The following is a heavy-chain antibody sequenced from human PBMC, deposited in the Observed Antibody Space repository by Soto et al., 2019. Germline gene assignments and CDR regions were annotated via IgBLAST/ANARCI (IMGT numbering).Heavy chain of an antibody. J-gene: IGHJ4*02. D-gene: IGHD2-2*01. CDR1: GFPFNSYA. CDR2: ISGSGGST. V-gene: IGHV3-23*01. CDR3: AKLLPAASLYFDY. Sequence: GWSLRLSCAPSGFPFNSYAMSWARQAPGKGLEWVSAISGSGGSTYYADSVKGRFTISRDNSKNTLYLQMNSLRAEDTAVYYCAKLLPAASLYFDYWGQGTLVTVS.